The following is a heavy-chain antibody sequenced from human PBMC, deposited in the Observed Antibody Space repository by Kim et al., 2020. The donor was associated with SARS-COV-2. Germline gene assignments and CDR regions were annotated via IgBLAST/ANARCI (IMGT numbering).Heavy chain of an antibody. D-gene: IGHD3-10*01. J-gene: IGHJ4*02. Sequence: AAPAKGRLTNSRDDSKNTLYLQMNSLKNEDTAVYYCTTEGYYGSGSPVYWGQGTLVTVSS. V-gene: IGHV3-15*01. CDR3: TTEGYYGSGSPVY.